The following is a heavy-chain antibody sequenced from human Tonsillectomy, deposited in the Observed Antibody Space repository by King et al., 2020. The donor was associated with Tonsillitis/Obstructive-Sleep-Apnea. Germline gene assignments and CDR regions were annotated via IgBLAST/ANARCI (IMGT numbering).Heavy chain of an antibody. J-gene: IGHJ6*02. D-gene: IGHD3-22*01. Sequence: VQLVESGAEVKKPGASVKVSCKASGYTFTGYYMHWVRQAPGQGLEWMGWINPNSGGTNYAQKFQGRVTMTRDTSISTAYMELSRLRSDDTAVYYCARDDYYDSSGYYYYYYYGMDVWGQGTTVTVSS. CDR3: ARDDYYDSSGYYYYYYYGMDV. CDR1: GYTFTGYY. CDR2: INPNSGGT. V-gene: IGHV1-2*02.